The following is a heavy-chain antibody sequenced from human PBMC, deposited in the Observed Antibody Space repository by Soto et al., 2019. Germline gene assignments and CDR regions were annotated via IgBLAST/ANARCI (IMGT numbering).Heavy chain of an antibody. V-gene: IGHV3-21*01. D-gene: IGHD1-1*01. CDR3: ARDKTEDAFDI. CDR1: GFTFSSYS. J-gene: IGHJ3*02. CDR2: ISSSSSYI. Sequence: PGGSLRLSCAASGFTFSSYSMNWVRRAPGRGLEWVSSISSSSSYIYYADSVKGRFTISRDNAKNSLYLQMNSLRAEDTAVYYCARDKTEDAFDIWGQGTMVTVS.